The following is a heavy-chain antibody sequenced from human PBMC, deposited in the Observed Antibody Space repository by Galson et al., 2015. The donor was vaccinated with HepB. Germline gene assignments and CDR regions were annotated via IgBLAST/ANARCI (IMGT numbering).Heavy chain of an antibody. V-gene: IGHV1-2*06. CDR3: ARALSGSYPDY. Sequence: SVKVSCKASGYTFTGYYMYWVRQAPGQGPEWMGRISPKGGTDYAQKFQGRVTMTRDTSISTVYMEVSRLTSDDTAVYFCARALSGSYPDYWGQGTLVTVSS. CDR1: GYTFTGYY. CDR2: ISPKGGT. J-gene: IGHJ4*02. D-gene: IGHD1-26*01.